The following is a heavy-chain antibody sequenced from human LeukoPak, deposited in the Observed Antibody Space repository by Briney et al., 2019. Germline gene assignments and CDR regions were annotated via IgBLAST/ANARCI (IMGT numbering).Heavy chain of an antibody. V-gene: IGHV4-59*01. CDR1: GGSIGSYY. CDR2: IYYSGST. D-gene: IGHD3-22*01. CDR3: ARNLYDSSGSMGIYTFDY. Sequence: SETLSLTCTVSGGSIGSYYWSWIQQPPGKGLEWIGYIYYSGSTNCNPSLKSRVTISVDTSKNQFSLKLSSVTAADTAVYYCARNLYDSSGSMGIYTFDYWGQGTLVTVSS. J-gene: IGHJ4*02.